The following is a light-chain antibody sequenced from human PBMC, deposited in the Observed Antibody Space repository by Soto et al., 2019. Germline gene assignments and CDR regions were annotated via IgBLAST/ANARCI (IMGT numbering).Light chain of an antibody. Sequence: DIQMTQSPSTLSAFVGDRVTISCRASQSISSYLAWYQQKPGTAPKLXXYDASSLESGVPSRFSGSRSGTEFTLTISSLQPDDFATYYCQQYNSYSPRTFGQGTKVDIK. CDR3: QQYNSYSPRT. CDR1: QSISSY. CDR2: DAS. V-gene: IGKV1-5*01. J-gene: IGKJ1*01.